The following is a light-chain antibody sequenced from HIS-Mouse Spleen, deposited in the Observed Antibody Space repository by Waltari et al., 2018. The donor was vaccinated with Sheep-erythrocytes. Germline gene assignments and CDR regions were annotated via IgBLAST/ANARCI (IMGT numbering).Light chain of an antibody. Sequence: QSALTQPRPVSGSPGQSVTISCTGTSRDSGGYNYVFWYQQHPGKAPKLMSYEVSKRPSGVPDRFSGSKSGNTASLTISGLQAEDEADYYSCSYAGSYNHVFATGTKVTVL. J-gene: IGLJ1*01. CDR1: SRDSGGYNY. CDR3: CSYAGSYNHV. CDR2: EVS. V-gene: IGLV2-11*01.